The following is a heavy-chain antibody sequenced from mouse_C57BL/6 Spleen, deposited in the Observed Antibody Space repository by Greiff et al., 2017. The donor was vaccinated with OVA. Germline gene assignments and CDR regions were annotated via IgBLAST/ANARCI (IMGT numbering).Heavy chain of an antibody. V-gene: IGHV14-2*01. Sequence: LVESGAELVKPGASVKLSCTASGFNIKDYYMHWVKQRTEQGLEWIGRIDPEDGETKYAPKFQGKATITADTSSNTAYLQLSSLTSEDTAVYYCARSGGLGPYYYAMDYWGQGTSVTVSS. CDR2: IDPEDGET. CDR3: ARSGGLGPYYYAMDY. CDR1: GFNIKDYY. J-gene: IGHJ4*01. D-gene: IGHD4-1*01.